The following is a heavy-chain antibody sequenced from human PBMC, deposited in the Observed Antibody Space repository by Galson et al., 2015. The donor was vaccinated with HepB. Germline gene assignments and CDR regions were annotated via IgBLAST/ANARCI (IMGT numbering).Heavy chain of an antibody. CDR1: GVSISSSDYY. D-gene: IGHD6-13*01. CDR3: ATLGAAAVDY. CDR2: IYYSGNT. J-gene: IGHJ4*02. Sequence: ETLSLTCTVSGVSISSSDYYWDWIRQPPGKGLEWIGSIYYSGNTYYNPSLMSRVTISVDTSKNQFSLSLRSVTAADTAVYYCATLGAAAVDYWGQGTLVTVSS. V-gene: IGHV4-39*01.